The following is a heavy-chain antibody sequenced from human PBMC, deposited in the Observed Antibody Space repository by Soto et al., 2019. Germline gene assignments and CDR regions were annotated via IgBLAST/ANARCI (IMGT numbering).Heavy chain of an antibody. CDR2: IYPGDSDT. J-gene: IGHJ6*02. CDR3: ATRAFVTTREDYYYYGMDV. D-gene: IGHD4-17*01. CDR1: GYSFTSYW. Sequence: PGESLKISCKGSGYSFTSYWIGWVRQMPGKGLEWMGIIYPGDSDTRYSPSFQGQVTISADKSISTAYLQWSSLKASDTAMYYCATRAFVTTREDYYYYGMDVWGQGTTVTVSS. V-gene: IGHV5-51*01.